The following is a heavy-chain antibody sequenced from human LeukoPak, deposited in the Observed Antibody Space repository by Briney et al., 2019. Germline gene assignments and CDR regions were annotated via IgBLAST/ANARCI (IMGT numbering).Heavy chain of an antibody. CDR3: AKIPYSSGWVQNWFDP. J-gene: IGHJ5*02. Sequence: GGSLRLSCGASGFTFSTYGMHWVRQAPGKGLEWVAMIRYDGSNKYYADSVKGRFTISRDNSKNTMYLQMDSLRAEDTAVYYCAKIPYSSGWVQNWFDPWGQGTLVTVSS. CDR1: GFTFSTYG. CDR2: IRYDGSNK. V-gene: IGHV3-30*02. D-gene: IGHD6-19*01.